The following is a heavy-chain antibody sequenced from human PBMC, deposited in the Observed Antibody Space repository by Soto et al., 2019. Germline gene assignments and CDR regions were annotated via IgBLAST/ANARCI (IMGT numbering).Heavy chain of an antibody. Sequence: QVQLVESGGGVVQPGRSLRLSCAASGFTFTNYGMHWVRQAPGKGLEWVAVISYDGSIKYYADSVKGRFTISRDNSKNRRCLHMSSMRDQDTAIHYCPSQGGSDMGLRWGKGTLVTFSS. CDR1: GFTFTNYG. CDR2: ISYDGSIK. D-gene: IGHD2-8*02. V-gene: IGHV3-30*13. J-gene: IGHJ4*02. CDR3: PSQGGSDMGLR.